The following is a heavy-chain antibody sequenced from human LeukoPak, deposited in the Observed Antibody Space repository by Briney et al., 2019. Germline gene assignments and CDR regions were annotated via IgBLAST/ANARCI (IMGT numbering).Heavy chain of an antibody. CDR1: GFTFVTYV. V-gene: IGHV3-30*04. CDR3: ARDRAVALPTYYYYMDV. J-gene: IGHJ6*03. Sequence: PGGSLRLSCAASGFTFVTYVIHWVRQAPGKGLEWVAVISQTGTIETYADSVQGRFTISRDNSKNTVYLKMTSLKTEDTAVYYCARDRAVALPTYYYYMDVWGKGTTVTVSS. CDR2: ISQTGTIE. D-gene: IGHD2-15*01.